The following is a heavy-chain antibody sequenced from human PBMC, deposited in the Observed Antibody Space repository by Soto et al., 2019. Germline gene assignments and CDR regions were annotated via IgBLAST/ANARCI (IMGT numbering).Heavy chain of an antibody. D-gene: IGHD3-10*01. V-gene: IGHV4-31*03. J-gene: IGHJ6*02. CDR3: DRDEDHGSGLSGGMDV. CDR2: IYHSGTT. CDR1: GGSISSDDFF. Sequence: QVQLQESGPGLVKPSETLSLSCNVSGGSISSDDFFWIWVRQHPARGLEWIGYIYHSGTTSYNPSLQSRITITVDTSKHQFSLKLRSVTAADTAVYFCDRDEDHGSGLSGGMDVGGQGTAITVS.